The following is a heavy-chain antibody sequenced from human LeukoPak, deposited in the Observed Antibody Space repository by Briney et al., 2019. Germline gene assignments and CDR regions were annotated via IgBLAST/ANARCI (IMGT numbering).Heavy chain of an antibody. CDR1: GFTFSSYG. V-gene: IGHV3-30*02. CDR2: IRYDGSNK. Sequence: GGSLRLSCAASGFTFSSYGMHWVRQAPGKGLEWVAFIRYDGSNKYYADSVKGRFTISRDNSKNTLYLQMNSLRAEDTAVYYCAKGGSYKSYFDYWGQGTLVTVSS. J-gene: IGHJ4*02. CDR3: AKGGSYKSYFDY. D-gene: IGHD3-16*01.